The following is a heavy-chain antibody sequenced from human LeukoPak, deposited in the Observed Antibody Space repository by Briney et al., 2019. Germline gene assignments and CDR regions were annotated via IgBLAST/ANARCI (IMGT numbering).Heavy chain of an antibody. CDR3: AKDRRFRQLVPNAFDI. CDR1: GFTFSSYA. J-gene: IGHJ3*02. Sequence: PGGSLRLSCAASGFTFSSYAMSWVRQAPGKGLERVSAISGSGGSTYYADSVKGRFTISRDNSKNTLYLQMNSLRAEDTAVYYCAKDRRFRQLVPNAFDIWGQGTMVTVSS. D-gene: IGHD6-13*01. V-gene: IGHV3-23*01. CDR2: ISGSGGST.